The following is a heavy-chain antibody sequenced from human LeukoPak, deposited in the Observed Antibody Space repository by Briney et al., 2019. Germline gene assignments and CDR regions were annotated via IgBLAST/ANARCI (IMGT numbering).Heavy chain of an antibody. V-gene: IGHV1-2*06. Sequence: ASVNVSCKASGYTFTGYYMHWVRQAPGQGLEWMGRINPNSGDTNYAQKFQGRVTMTRDTSITTAYMELSSLRSDDTAVYYCARGDNKPWGQGTLVTVSS. D-gene: IGHD1-14*01. CDR1: GYTFTGYY. CDR2: INPNSGDT. J-gene: IGHJ5*02. CDR3: ARGDNKP.